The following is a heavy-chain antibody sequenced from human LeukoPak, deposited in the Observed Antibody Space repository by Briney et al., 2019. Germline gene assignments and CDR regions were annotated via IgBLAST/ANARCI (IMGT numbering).Heavy chain of an antibody. Sequence: ASVKVSCKASGYTFTSYGISWVRQAPGQGLEWMGWISPYNGNTNYAQKLQGRVTMTADTSTSTAYMELRSLRSDDTAVYYCARKGVYFWSGYYFDYWGQGTLVTVSS. CDR3: ARKGVYFWSGYYFDY. V-gene: IGHV1-18*01. J-gene: IGHJ4*02. CDR2: ISPYNGNT. CDR1: GYTFTSYG. D-gene: IGHD3-3*01.